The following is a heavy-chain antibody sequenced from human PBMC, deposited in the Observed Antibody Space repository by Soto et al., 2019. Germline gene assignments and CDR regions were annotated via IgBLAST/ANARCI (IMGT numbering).Heavy chain of an antibody. CDR1: GFTFSSYA. V-gene: IGHV3-23*01. J-gene: IGHJ4*02. CDR2: ISGSGGST. CDR3: ANLEGWELPNFDY. D-gene: IGHD1-26*01. Sequence: EVQLLESGGGLVQPGGSLRLSCAASGFTFSSYAMSWVRQAPGKGLEWVSAISGSGGSTYYADSVKGRFTISSDNSKNTLYLQMNSLRAEDTAVYYCANLEGWELPNFDYWGRGTLVTVSS.